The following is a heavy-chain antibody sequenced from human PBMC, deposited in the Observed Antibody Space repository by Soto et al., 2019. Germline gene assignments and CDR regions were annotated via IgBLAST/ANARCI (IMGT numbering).Heavy chain of an antibody. Sequence: VPLVESGGGLVQPGGSLTLSCAASGFTFSTYWMFWVRQAPGKGLEWVATIKQDGSEKIYVDSVKGRFAISRDNAKNSLHLQMNSVRAEDTAVYFLAGAPGWLIENWGQGTLITVSS. CDR2: IKQDGSEK. V-gene: IGHV3-7*04. CDR3: AGAPGWLIEN. CDR1: GFTFSTYW. J-gene: IGHJ4*02. D-gene: IGHD5-12*01.